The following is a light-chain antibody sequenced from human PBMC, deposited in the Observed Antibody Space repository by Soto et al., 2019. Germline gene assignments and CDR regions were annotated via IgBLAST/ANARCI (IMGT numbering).Light chain of an antibody. CDR3: QQYNSYSWT. V-gene: IGKV1-5*03. CDR1: QSISTN. CDR2: NAS. J-gene: IGKJ1*01. Sequence: IQMTHSPSTLSVSPGDRATLSGRASQSISTNLAWYQQKPGKAPRLLIYNASSLESGVPSRFSGSGSGTEFTLTISSLQPDDIATYPCQQYNSYSWTFGQGTKVDIK.